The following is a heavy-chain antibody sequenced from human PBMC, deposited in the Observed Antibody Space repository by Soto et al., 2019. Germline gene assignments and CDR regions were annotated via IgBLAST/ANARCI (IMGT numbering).Heavy chain of an antibody. CDR3: ARHGPTVATSDGFDY. J-gene: IGHJ4*02. CDR2: IFYTGST. V-gene: IGHV4-39*01. D-gene: IGHD4-17*01. Sequence: SETLSLTCTVSGGSISRSIYYWVWIRHPPGKGLEWIGSIFYTGSTYYNASLKSRVTISLDTSKNQFSLRLSSVTAADTAVYFCARHGPTVATSDGFDYWGRGTLVTVSS. CDR1: GGSISRSIYY.